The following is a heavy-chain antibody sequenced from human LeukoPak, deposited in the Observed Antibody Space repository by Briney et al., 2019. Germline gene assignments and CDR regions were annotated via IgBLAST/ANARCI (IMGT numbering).Heavy chain of an antibody. CDR2: IYSGGST. J-gene: IGHJ6*03. CDR3: ARDVDYYYMDV. Sequence: GGSLRLSCTASGFTFSSFDMSWVRQAPGKGLEWVSVIYSGGSTYYADSVKGRFTISRDNSKNTLYLQMNSLRAEDTAVYYCARDVDYYYMDVWGKGTTVTVSS. CDR1: GFTFSSFD. V-gene: IGHV3-53*01. D-gene: IGHD2-21*01.